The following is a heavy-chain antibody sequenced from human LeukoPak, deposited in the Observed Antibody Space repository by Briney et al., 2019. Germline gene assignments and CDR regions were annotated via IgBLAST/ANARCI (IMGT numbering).Heavy chain of an antibody. V-gene: IGHV3-53*01. CDR2: IYNGDNT. CDR1: GLTVSSND. CDR3: TKSGPPDPY. D-gene: IGHD1-14*01. J-gene: IGHJ3*01. Sequence: GGSLRLSCAASGLTVSSNDMSWVRQAPGEGLEWVSFIYNGDNTYYADSVKGRFTISRDNAKNTLYLQMNSLRAEDTAMYYCTKSGPPDPYWGQGTMVTVSS.